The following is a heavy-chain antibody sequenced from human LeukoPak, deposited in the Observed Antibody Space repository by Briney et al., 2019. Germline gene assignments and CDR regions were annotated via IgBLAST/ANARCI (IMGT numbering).Heavy chain of an antibody. Sequence: SETLSLTCAVYGGSFSGYYWSWIRQPPGKGLEWIGEINHSGSTNYNPSLKSRVTMSVDTSKNQFSLKLSSVTAADTAVYYCARGADYSPYYYYYYYMDVWGKGTTVTVSS. CDR1: GGSFSGYY. V-gene: IGHV4-34*01. D-gene: IGHD4-11*01. CDR2: INHSGST. CDR3: ARGADYSPYYYYYYYMDV. J-gene: IGHJ6*03.